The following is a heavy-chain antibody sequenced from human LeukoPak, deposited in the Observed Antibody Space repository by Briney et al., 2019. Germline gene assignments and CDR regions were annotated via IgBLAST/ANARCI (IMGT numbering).Heavy chain of an antibody. V-gene: IGHV3-7*01. CDR2: IKPDGSEI. CDR3: ASETGRTGSAFDI. J-gene: IGHJ3*02. Sequence: GGSLRLSCAASGFIFSRYWMSWVRQAPVRGLEWVANIKPDGSEIYYVDSVKGRFTISRDNAKNSLYLQMNSLRAEDTAVYYCASETGRTGSAFDIWGQGTMVTVSS. CDR1: GFIFSRYW. D-gene: IGHD1-1*01.